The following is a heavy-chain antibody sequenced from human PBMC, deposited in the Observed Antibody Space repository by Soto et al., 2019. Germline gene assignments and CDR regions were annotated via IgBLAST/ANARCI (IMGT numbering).Heavy chain of an antibody. Sequence: SETLSLTCPVSGCSISSGFYYWSWIRQHPGKGLEWIGYIYYSGSTYYNPSLKSRVTISVDTSKNQLSLKLSSVTAADTAVYYCARGLAVAGRTGDAFDIWSQGTMVTVSS. J-gene: IGHJ3*02. CDR2: IYYSGST. CDR3: ARGLAVAGRTGDAFDI. D-gene: IGHD6-19*01. CDR1: GCSISSGFYY. V-gene: IGHV4-31*03.